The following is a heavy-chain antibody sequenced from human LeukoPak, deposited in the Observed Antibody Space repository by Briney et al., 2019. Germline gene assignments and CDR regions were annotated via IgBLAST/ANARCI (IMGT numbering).Heavy chain of an antibody. CDR2: ISSSGYNT. J-gene: IGHJ4*02. CDR3: AKPDRPCSGDCSAPYYFDY. CDR1: GFTFSSYA. Sequence: GGSLRLSCAASGFTFSSYAMSWVRQAPGKGLEWVSSISSSGYNTYYADSVKGRFTNSRDNSENTLYLQMRSLRGEDTGGFYCAKPDRPCSGDCSAPYYFDYWGQGTLVTVSS. D-gene: IGHD2-21*02. V-gene: IGHV3-23*01.